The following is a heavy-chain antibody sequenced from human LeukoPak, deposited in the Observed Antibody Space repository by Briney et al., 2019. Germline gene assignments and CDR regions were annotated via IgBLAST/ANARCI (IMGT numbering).Heavy chain of an antibody. CDR3: ARRHYGSGSYYNDDAFDI. Sequence: WDTLALTRTVSGGPISSYYRSWIRQPPGKGLEWIGYIYYSGSTNYNPSLKSRATISVDTSKNQFSLKLSSVTAADTAVYYCARRHYGSGSYYNDDAFDIWGQGTMVTVSS. J-gene: IGHJ3*02. D-gene: IGHD3-10*01. CDR1: GGPISSYY. CDR2: IYYSGST. V-gene: IGHV4-59*01.